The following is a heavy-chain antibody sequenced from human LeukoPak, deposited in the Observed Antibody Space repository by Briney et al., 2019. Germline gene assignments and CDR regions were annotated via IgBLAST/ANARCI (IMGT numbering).Heavy chain of an antibody. V-gene: IGHV1-69*05. Sequence: SVKVSCKASGGTFSSYAISWVRQAPGQGLEWMGRIIPIFGTANYAQKFQGRVTITTDESTSTAYMELSSLRSEDTAVYYCASLQEQLGIIGSLDYWGQGTLVTVSS. CDR2: IIPIFGTA. CDR3: ASLQEQLGIIGSLDY. D-gene: IGHD7-27*01. J-gene: IGHJ4*02. CDR1: GGTFSSYA.